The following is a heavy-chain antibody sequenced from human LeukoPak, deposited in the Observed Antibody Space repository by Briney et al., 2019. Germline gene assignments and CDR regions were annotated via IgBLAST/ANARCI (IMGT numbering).Heavy chain of an antibody. CDR1: GFSFSSFW. Sequence: GGSLRLSCTASGFSFSSFWMSWVRQAPGKGLEWVANIKDDGSVKNHVDCLKGRFSISRDNARNSLYLQISSLRAEDTAVYYCAREVVATASAFDCWGQGTLVTVSS. J-gene: IGHJ4*02. D-gene: IGHD2-21*01. CDR2: IKDDGSVK. V-gene: IGHV3-7*03. CDR3: AREVVATASAFDC.